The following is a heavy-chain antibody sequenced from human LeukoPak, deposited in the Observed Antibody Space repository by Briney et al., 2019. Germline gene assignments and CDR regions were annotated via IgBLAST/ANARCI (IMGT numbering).Heavy chain of an antibody. J-gene: IGHJ4*02. D-gene: IGHD2-15*01. CDR3: ARDPCSGGSCPFEFDY. CDR2: TYYRSKWYN. V-gene: IGHV6-1*01. CDR1: GDSVSSNSAA. Sequence: SQTLSLTCAISGDSVSSNSAAWNWIRQSPSRGLEWLGRTYYRSKWYNDYAVSGKSRITINPDTSKNQFSLQLNSVTPEDTAVYYCARDPCSGGSCPFEFDYWGQGTLVTVSS.